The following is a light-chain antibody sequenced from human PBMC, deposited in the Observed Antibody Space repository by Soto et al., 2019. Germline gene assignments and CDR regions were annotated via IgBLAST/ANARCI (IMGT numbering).Light chain of an antibody. CDR3: SSYTSSSTLFYV. V-gene: IGLV2-14*01. CDR2: DVS. CDR1: SSDVGGYNY. J-gene: IGLJ1*01. Sequence: QPASVSGSPGQSITISCTGTSSDVGGYNYVSWYQQHPGKAPKLMIYDVSNRPSGVSNRFSGSKSGNTASLTISGLQAEDEADYYCSSYTSSSTLFYVFGTGTKVTVL.